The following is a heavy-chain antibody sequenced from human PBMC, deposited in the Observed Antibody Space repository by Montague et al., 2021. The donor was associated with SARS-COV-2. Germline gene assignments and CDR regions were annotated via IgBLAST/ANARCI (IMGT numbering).Heavy chain of an antibody. CDR2: IYYSGST. J-gene: IGHJ3*02. Sequence: SETLSLTRTVSGGSLNKHYWSWIRKAPGKGLEWIGYIYYSGSTNYNPSLKSRVTISADTSKNQFSLKLSSVTAADTAVYYCARGSGWMGNAFDIWGQGTMVTVSS. D-gene: IGHD6-19*01. CDR3: ARGSGWMGNAFDI. V-gene: IGHV4-59*11. CDR1: GGSLNKHY.